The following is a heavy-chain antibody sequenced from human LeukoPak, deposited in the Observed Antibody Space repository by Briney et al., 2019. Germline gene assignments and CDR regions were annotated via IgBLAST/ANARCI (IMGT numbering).Heavy chain of an antibody. Sequence: ASVKVSCKASGGTFSSYAISWVRQAPGQGLEWMGGIIPIFGTANYAQKFQGRVTITADKSTSTAYMELSSLRPEDTAVYYCARLPDDYGDYKYFQHWGQGTLVTVSS. CDR3: ARLPDDYGDYKYFQH. V-gene: IGHV1-69*06. D-gene: IGHD4-17*01. CDR2: IIPIFGTA. CDR1: GGTFSSYA. J-gene: IGHJ1*01.